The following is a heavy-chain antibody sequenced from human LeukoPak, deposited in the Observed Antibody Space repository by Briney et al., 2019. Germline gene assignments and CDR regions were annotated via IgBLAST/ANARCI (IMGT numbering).Heavy chain of an antibody. CDR3: ARCSGSYEVNYYYYYGMDV. D-gene: IGHD1-26*01. V-gene: IGHV4-30-2*01. Sequence: SETLSLTCTVSGGSISSGGHSWSWIRQPPGKGLEWIGYIYHSGSGSTYYNPSLKSRVTISIDKSKNQFSLKLNSVTAADTAVYYCARCSGSYEVNYYYYYGMDVWGQGTTVTVSS. CDR2: IYHSGSGST. CDR1: GGSISSGGHS. J-gene: IGHJ6*02.